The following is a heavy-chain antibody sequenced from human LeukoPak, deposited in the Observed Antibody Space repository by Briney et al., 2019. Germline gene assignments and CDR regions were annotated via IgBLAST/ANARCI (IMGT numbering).Heavy chain of an antibody. V-gene: IGHV1-18*01. CDR3: AREGSTVAYYYYYYMDV. CDR1: GYTFTSYG. D-gene: IGHD4-11*01. CDR2: ISAYNGNT. J-gene: IGHJ6*03. Sequence: ASVKVSCKASGYTFTSYGISWVRQAPGQGLEWMGWISAYNGNTNYAQKLRGRVTMTTDTSTSTAYMELRSLRSDDTAVYYCAREGSTVAYYYYYYMDVWGKGTTVTVSS.